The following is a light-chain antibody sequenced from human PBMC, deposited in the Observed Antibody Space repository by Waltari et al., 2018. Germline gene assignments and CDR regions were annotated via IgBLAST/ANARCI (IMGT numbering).Light chain of an antibody. Sequence: DIVLTQSPDSLAVSLGERATISCRSSQSVFHTNNKNYLAWYPQKTGQPPRLLFFWASSREAGVPERFSGSGSGTDLTLAISSLQAEDVATYFCQQYYSSPLTFGGGTKVEFK. J-gene: IGKJ4*01. CDR3: QQYYSSPLT. CDR1: QSVFHTNNKNY. V-gene: IGKV4-1*01. CDR2: WAS.